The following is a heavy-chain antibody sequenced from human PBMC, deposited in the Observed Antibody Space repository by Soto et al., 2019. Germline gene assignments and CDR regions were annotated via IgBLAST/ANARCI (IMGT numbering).Heavy chain of an antibody. CDR3: ARRPYDSSGYYSLAFDI. Sequence: GESLKISCKGSGYRFTSYWISWVRQMPGKGLEWMGRIDPSESYTNYSPSFQGHVTISADNSISTAYLQWSSLKASDTAIYYCARRPYDSSGYYSLAFDIWGQGTMVTVSS. CDR1: GYRFTSYW. D-gene: IGHD3-22*01. J-gene: IGHJ3*02. V-gene: IGHV5-10-1*01. CDR2: IDPSESYT.